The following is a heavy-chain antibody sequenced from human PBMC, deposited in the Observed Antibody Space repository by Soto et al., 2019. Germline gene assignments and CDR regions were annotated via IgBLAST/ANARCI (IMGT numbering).Heavy chain of an antibody. D-gene: IGHD3-10*01. CDR1: GYTFTSDG. V-gene: IGHV1-18*01. J-gene: IGHJ3*02. Sequence: VSVKGSCKASGYTFTSDGISWVRQAPGKGLEWMGWISAYNGNTNYAQKPQGRVTMTTDTSTSTAYMELRSLRSDDTAVYYCARVMITMVRGVIFDRPHAFDIWGQGTMVTVPS. CDR2: ISAYNGNT. CDR3: ARVMITMVRGVIFDRPHAFDI.